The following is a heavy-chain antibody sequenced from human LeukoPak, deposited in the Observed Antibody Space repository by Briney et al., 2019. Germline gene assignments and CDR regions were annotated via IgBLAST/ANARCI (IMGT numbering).Heavy chain of an antibody. CDR2: IKNNGSTA. J-gene: IGHJ5*02. CDR3: AKSDWFDP. Sequence: GGSLRLSCTTSGFNFSSTRMSWLRQSPGKGLEWVSRIKNNGSTATYAESVKGRFTISRDNARKTLYLQMNSLRVDDTAVYYCAKSDWFDPWGRGTLVTVSS. V-gene: IGHV3-74*01. CDR1: GFNFSSTR.